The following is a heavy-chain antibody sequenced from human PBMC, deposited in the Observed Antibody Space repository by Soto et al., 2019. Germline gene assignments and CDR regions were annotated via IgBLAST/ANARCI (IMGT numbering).Heavy chain of an antibody. V-gene: IGHV1-58*01. CDR3: AATTYYDSSGFKSYYYYGMDV. J-gene: IGHJ6*02. D-gene: IGHD3-22*01. CDR2: IVVGSGNT. CDR1: GFTFTSSA. Sequence: SVKVSCKASGFTFTSSAVQWVRQARGQRLEWIGWIVVGSGNTNYAQKFQERVTITRDMSTSTAYMELSSLRSEDTAVYYCAATTYYDSSGFKSYYYYGMDVWGPGTTVTVSS.